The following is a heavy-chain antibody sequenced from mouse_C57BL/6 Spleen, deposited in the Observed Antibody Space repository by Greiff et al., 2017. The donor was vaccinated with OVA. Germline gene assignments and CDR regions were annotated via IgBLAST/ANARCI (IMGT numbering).Heavy chain of an antibody. J-gene: IGHJ2*01. D-gene: IGHD1-1*01. V-gene: IGHV1-50*01. CDR1: GYTFTSYW. CDR2: IDPSDSYT. CDR3: ARIRKITVALGFYY. Sequence: QVQLQQPGAELVKPGASVKLSCKASGYTFTSYWMQWVKQRPGQGLEWIGEIDPSDSYTNYNQKFKGKATLTVDTSSSTAYMQLSSLTSEDSAVYYCARIRKITVALGFYYWGQGTTLTVSS.